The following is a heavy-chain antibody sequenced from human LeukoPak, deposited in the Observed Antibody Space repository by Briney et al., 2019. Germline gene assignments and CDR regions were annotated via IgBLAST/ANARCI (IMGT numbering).Heavy chain of an antibody. J-gene: IGHJ4*02. CDR3: ARDELYASLDY. D-gene: IGHD2-8*01. CDR1: GFTFSSYE. Sequence: QSGGSPRLSCAASGFTFSSYEMNWVRQAPGKGLEWVSYISSSGSTIYYADSVKGRFTISRDNAKNSLYLQMNSLRAEDTAVYYCARDELYASLDYWGQGTLVTVSS. CDR2: ISSSGSTI. V-gene: IGHV3-48*03.